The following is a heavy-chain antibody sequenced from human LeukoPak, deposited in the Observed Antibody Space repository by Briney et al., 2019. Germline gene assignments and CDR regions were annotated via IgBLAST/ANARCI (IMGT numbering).Heavy chain of an antibody. J-gene: IGHJ6*03. D-gene: IGHD5-12*01. CDR2: ISGSGGST. CDR3: AKRGYSGYDISLYYYYYYMDV. CDR1: GFTFSSYA. V-gene: IGHV3-23*01. Sequence: GGSLRLSCAASGFTFSSYAMSWVRQAPGKGLEWVSAISGSGGSTYYADSVKGQFTISRDNSKNTLYLQMNSLRAEDTAVYYCAKRGYSGYDISLYYYYYYMDVWGKGTTVTVSS.